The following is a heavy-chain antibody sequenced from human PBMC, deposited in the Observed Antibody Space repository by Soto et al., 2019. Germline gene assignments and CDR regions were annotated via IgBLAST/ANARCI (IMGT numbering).Heavy chain of an antibody. CDR1: GGSISSGGYS. Sequence: SETLSLTCAVSGGSISSGGYSWSWIRQPPGKGLEWIGYIFYSGSTYYNPSLKSRVTISVDTSKNQFSPKLNSVTAADTAVYYCARDLWGYCGTDCYPLDVWGQGTTVTV. CDR3: ARDLWGYCGTDCYPLDV. J-gene: IGHJ6*02. V-gene: IGHV4-61*08. CDR2: IFYSGST. D-gene: IGHD2-21*02.